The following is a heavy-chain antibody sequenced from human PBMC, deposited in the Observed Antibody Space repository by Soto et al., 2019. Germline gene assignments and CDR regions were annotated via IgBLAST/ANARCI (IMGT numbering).Heavy chain of an antibody. J-gene: IGHJ5*02. CDR3: ARVRADYYDSSGPPGWFDP. V-gene: IGHV4-59*01. D-gene: IGHD3-22*01. Sequence: ETLSLTCTVSGGSISSYYWSWIRQPPGKGLEWIGYIYYSGSTNYNPSLKSRVTISVDTSKNQFSLKLSSVTAADTAVYYCARVRADYYDSSGPPGWFDPWGQGTLVTVSS. CDR1: GGSISSYY. CDR2: IYYSGST.